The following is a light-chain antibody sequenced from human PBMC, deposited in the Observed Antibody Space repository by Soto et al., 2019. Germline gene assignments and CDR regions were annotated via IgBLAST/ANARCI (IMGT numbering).Light chain of an antibody. CDR3: QTWGTGIQV. Sequence: QLVLTQSPSASASLGASVKLTCTLSSGHSSYAIAWHQQQPEKGPRYLMKLNSDGSHSKGDGIPDRFSGSSSGAARYLTISRLPSEDEADYYCQTWGTGIQVFGGGTKLTVL. CDR2: LNSDGSH. CDR1: SGHSSYA. V-gene: IGLV4-69*01. J-gene: IGLJ3*02.